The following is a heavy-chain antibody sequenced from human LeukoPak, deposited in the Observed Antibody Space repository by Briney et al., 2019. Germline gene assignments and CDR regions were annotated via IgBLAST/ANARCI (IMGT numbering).Heavy chain of an antibody. V-gene: IGHV1-2*02. J-gene: IGHJ4*02. D-gene: IGHD3-9*01. CDR1: GYTFTGYY. CDR3: ARGLQYYDILTGYYTKGPFDY. CDR2: INPHSGGT. Sequence: ASVKVSCKASGYTFTGYYMHWVRQAPGQGLEWMGGINPHSGGTNYAQKFQGRVTMTRDTSISTAYMELSRLRSDDTAVYYCARGLQYYDILTGYYTKGPFDYWGQGTLVTVSS.